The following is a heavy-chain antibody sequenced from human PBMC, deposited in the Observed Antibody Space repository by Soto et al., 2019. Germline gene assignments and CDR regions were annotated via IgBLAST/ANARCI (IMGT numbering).Heavy chain of an antibody. CDR1: GFTVSSNY. D-gene: IGHD3-10*01. J-gene: IGHJ6*03. CDR3: ARVPIWFGELSDYYYYYMDV. Sequence: GGSLRLSCAASGFTVSSNYMSWVRQAPGKGLEWVSVIYSGGSTYYADSVKGRFTISRDNSKNTLYLQMNSLRAEDTAVYYCARVPIWFGELSDYYYYYMDVWGKGTTVTVSS. V-gene: IGHV3-66*01. CDR2: IYSGGST.